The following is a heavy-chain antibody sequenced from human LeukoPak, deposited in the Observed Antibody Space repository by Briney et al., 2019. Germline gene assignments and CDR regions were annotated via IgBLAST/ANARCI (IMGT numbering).Heavy chain of an antibody. Sequence: PGGSLRLSCAASEFSVGSNYMTWVRQAPGKGLEWVSLIYSGGSTYYADSVKGRFTISRDNSKNTLYLQMNSLRAEDTAVYYCARDGYSNPYYYYYMDVWGKGTTVTVSS. V-gene: IGHV3-66*01. CDR3: ARDGYSNPYYYYYMDV. CDR1: EFSVGSNY. J-gene: IGHJ6*03. D-gene: IGHD4-11*01. CDR2: IYSGGST.